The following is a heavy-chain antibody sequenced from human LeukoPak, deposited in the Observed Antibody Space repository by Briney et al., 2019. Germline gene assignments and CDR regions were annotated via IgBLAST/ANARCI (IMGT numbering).Heavy chain of an antibody. V-gene: IGHV3-21*01. CDR2: ISSSNSYI. CDR1: GFTFNTYT. J-gene: IGHJ3*02. D-gene: IGHD3-22*01. Sequence: PGGSLRLSCAASGFTFNTYTMNWVRQAPGKGLEWVSSISSSNSYIYYADSVKGRFTISRDNAKNSLYLQMNSLRAEDTAVYYCARDILDSSGYSGAFDIWGQGTMVTVSS. CDR3: ARDILDSSGYSGAFDI.